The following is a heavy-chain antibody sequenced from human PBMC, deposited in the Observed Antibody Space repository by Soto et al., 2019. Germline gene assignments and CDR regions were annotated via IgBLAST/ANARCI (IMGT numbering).Heavy chain of an antibody. Sequence: QVQLVESGGGVVQPGRSLRLCWAASGFNFTSYAMHWVRQAPGKGLEWVAVISYDGSDKYYADSAKGRFTISRDNSKNTLYLQMNSLRTDDTAVYYCARGGIVVGWGQGTLVTVSS. V-gene: IGHV3-30-3*01. CDR2: ISYDGSDK. J-gene: IGHJ4*02. CDR3: ARGGIVVG. D-gene: IGHD3-22*01. CDR1: GFNFTSYA.